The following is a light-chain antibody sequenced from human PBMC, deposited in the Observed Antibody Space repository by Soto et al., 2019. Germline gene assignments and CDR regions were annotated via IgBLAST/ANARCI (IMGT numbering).Light chain of an antibody. CDR3: QQRSNWTFT. J-gene: IGKJ3*01. CDR2: DAF. CDR1: QSVSSY. Sequence: EIVLTQSPATLSLSPGERATLSCRASQSVSSYLAWYHQKPGQAPRLLIYDAFNRATGIPARFSGSGSGTDFTLTISSLEPEDFAVYYCQQRSNWTFTFGPGTKVDIK. V-gene: IGKV3-11*01.